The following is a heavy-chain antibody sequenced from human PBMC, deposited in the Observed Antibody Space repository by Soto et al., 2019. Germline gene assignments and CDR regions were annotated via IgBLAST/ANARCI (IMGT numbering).Heavy chain of an antibody. CDR3: ARGTSMVRGVIPDYYGMDV. Sequence: QVQLVQSGAEVKKPGSSVKVSCKASGGTFSSYAISWVRQAPGQGLEWMGGIIPIFGTANYAQKFQGRVTITADESMSTAYMELSSLRSEDTAVYYCARGTSMVRGVIPDYYGMDVWGQGTTVTVSS. CDR2: IIPIFGTA. V-gene: IGHV1-69*01. J-gene: IGHJ6*02. D-gene: IGHD3-10*01. CDR1: GGTFSSYA.